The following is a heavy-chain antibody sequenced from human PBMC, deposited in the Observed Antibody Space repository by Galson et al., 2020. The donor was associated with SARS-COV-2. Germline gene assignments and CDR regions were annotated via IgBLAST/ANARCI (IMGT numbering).Heavy chain of an antibody. CDR3: SRDPRPLDH. CDR2: ISGNSADI. V-gene: IGHV3-11*05. J-gene: IGHJ5*02. CDR1: GFRFNDFY. Sequence: GESLKISCAASGFRFNDFYMTWIRQAPGKGLECLSYISGNSADINYLDSVRGRFIISRDNDKSSLYLEMNNLRAEDTAVYYCSRDPRPLDHLGQGTLVIVSS.